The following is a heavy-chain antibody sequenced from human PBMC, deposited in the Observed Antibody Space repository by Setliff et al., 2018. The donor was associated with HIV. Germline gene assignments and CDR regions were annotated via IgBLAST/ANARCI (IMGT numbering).Heavy chain of an antibody. CDR3: ARPTALNGVGSSDY. CDR1: GASIRGHY. CDR2: IYYSGNT. D-gene: IGHD4-17*01. V-gene: IGHV4-59*08. J-gene: IGHJ4*02. Sequence: PSETLSLTCSVSGASIRGHYWSWIRQSPGKGLEWIGNIYYSGNTYYNPSLKSRVTISVDTSKNQFSLKLNSVTASDTAVYYCARPTALNGVGSSDYWGQGTLVTVS.